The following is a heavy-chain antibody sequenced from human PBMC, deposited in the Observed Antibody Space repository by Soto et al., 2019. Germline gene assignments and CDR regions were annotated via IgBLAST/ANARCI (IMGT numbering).Heavy chain of an antibody. D-gene: IGHD1-26*01. Sequence: QVQLVQSGAEVKKPGASVRISCKTSGYTFINYGITWVRQAPGQGLEWMGWLSAYNGDTSSSEKLQDRFTMNTDTSTNTVYRDLRSLTSDDTAVYYCARWSAIVGGAEAVDVWGQGTMVIVSS. CDR3: ARWSAIVGGAEAVDV. CDR1: GYTFINYG. J-gene: IGHJ3*01. V-gene: IGHV1-18*01. CDR2: LSAYNGDT.